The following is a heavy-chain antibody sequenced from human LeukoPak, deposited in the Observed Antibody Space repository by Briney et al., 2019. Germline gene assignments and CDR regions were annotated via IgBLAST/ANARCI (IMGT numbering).Heavy chain of an antibody. Sequence: GGSLRLSCVASGFTFSPFWLTWVRQAPGTVLEGVANIKQDGTENHYVDSVKGRFTISRDNAKNSLYVQMDSLRAEDTAVYYCAKGWSFDIRGQGTMVTVTS. J-gene: IGHJ3*02. CDR1: GFTFSPFW. CDR3: AKGWSFDI. V-gene: IGHV3-7*01. CDR2: IKQDGTEN. D-gene: IGHD2-15*01.